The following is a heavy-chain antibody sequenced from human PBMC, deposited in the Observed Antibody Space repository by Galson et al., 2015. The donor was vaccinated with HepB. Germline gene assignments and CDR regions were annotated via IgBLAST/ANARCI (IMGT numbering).Heavy chain of an antibody. Sequence: SLRLSCATSGFTFTKYGMHWVRQAPGKGLEWVALIWSDGSDKNYADSVKGRFTISRDNSKNTVSLHMDSLRAEDTAVYYCARDRTYCGSPSCSRMGPNYWGQGTLVTVSS. J-gene: IGHJ4*02. D-gene: IGHD2-2*01. CDR1: GFTFTKYG. V-gene: IGHV3-33*01. CDR3: ARDRTYCGSPSCSRMGPNY. CDR2: IWSDGSDK.